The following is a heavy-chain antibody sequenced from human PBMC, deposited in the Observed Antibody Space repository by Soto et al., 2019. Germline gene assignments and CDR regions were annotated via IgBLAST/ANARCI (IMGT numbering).Heavy chain of an antibody. J-gene: IGHJ6*03. CDR2: IYYSGST. CDR1: GGSISSGGYY. Sequence: SETLSLTCTVSGGSISSGGYYWSWIRQHPGKGLEWIGYIYYSGSTYYNPSLKSRVTISVDTSKNQFSLKLSSVTAADTAVYYCARVPKQLVGGGTNYYYMDVWGKGTTVTVSS. CDR3: ARVPKQLVGGGTNYYYMDV. V-gene: IGHV4-31*03. D-gene: IGHD6-6*01.